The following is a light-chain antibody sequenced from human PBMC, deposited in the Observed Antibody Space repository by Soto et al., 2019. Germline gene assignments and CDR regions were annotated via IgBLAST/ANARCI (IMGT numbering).Light chain of an antibody. CDR2: DGS. Sequence: DIQMTQSPSTLCSFLGDRVTITGRASQRISSWLAWYQQKPGKAPKVLIYDGSTLESGVPARFSGSGSGTEFTLTISNMKPDDCATDDCQQYENYWTFGQGTKVDIK. CDR3: QQYENYWT. CDR1: QRISSW. J-gene: IGKJ1*01. V-gene: IGKV1-5*01.